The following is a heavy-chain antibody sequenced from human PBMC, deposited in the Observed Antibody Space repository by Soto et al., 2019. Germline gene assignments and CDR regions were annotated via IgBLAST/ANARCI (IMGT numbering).Heavy chain of an antibody. CDR3: AREMVRGVGSDY. CDR1: GYTFSSFG. D-gene: IGHD3-10*01. J-gene: IGHJ4*02. V-gene: IGHV1-18*01. CDR2: ISTYNGNT. Sequence: ASVKVSCKASGYTFSSFGIRWVGQAPGQGLEWMGWISTYNGNTKYAQKLQGRVTMTTDTSTSTAYMELRSLRSDDTAVFYCAREMVRGVGSDYWGQGTLVTVSS.